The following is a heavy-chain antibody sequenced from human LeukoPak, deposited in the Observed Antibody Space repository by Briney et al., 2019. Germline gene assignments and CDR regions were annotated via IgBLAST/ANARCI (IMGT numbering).Heavy chain of an antibody. CDR3: AKDHAGSGRAFES. D-gene: IGHD2-15*01. J-gene: IGHJ4*02. V-gene: IGHV3-30*18. Sequence: GGSLRLSCAASGLTLSSYIMNWVRQARGKGLEWVALMSSDAIKTYYADSVKGRFSISRDSSKDTLYLQMNSLRAEDRAVYYCAKDHAGSGRAFESWGQGTLVTVSS. CDR1: GLTLSSYI. CDR2: MSSDAIKT.